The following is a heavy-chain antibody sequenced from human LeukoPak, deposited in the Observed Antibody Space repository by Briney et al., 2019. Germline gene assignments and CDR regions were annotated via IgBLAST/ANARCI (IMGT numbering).Heavy chain of an antibody. CDR2: MYSSGST. CDR3: ARTRSYYMDV. CDR1: GASISNYY. V-gene: IGHV4-4*07. Sequence: SETLSPTCTVSGASISNYYWAWIRQPAGKGLEWIGRMYSSGSTIYNPSLKSRVTMSVDTSKNQFSLTLSSVTAADTAVYYCARTRSYYMDVWAKGTTVTVSS. D-gene: IGHD6-19*01. J-gene: IGHJ6*03.